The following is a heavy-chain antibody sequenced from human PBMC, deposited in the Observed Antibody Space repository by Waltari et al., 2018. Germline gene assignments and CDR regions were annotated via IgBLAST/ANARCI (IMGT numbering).Heavy chain of an antibody. V-gene: IGHV4-34*01. Sequence: QVQLQQWGAGLLKPSETQSLTCAVYGGSFSGYYWSWIRQPPGKGLEWIGEINHSGSTNYNPSLKSRVTISVDTSKNQFSLKLSSVTAADTAVYYCARGGYDILTGYFDYWGQGTLVTVSS. CDR3: ARGGYDILTGYFDY. CDR2: INHSGST. CDR1: GGSFSGYY. J-gene: IGHJ4*02. D-gene: IGHD3-9*01.